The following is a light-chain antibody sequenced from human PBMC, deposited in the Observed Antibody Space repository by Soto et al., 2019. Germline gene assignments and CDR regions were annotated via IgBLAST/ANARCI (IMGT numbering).Light chain of an antibody. Sequence: EIVLTQSPGTLSLSPGERATLSCRASQSVSSSYLAWYQQKPGQAPRLLIYGASSRATCIPDRFSGSGSGTDFPLTISSLDPKDFAVYYCQRYGISPPWYTFGQGTKLEIK. CDR2: GAS. CDR3: QRYGISPPWYT. V-gene: IGKV3-20*01. J-gene: IGKJ2*01. CDR1: QSVSSSY.